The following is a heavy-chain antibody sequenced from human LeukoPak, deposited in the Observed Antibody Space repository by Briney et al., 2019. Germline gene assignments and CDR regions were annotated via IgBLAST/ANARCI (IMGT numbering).Heavy chain of an antibody. V-gene: IGHV3-7*03. CDR3: ARGTGYYVY. Sequence: QAGGSLRLSCAASGFTFSSSWMSWVRQAPGRGLEWVATIKQGGSERYYVDSVKGRFTISRDNADNSLYLQMNSLRAEDTAVYFCARGTGYYVYWGQGTLVTVSS. CDR1: GFTFSSSW. J-gene: IGHJ4*02. D-gene: IGHD3/OR15-3a*01. CDR2: IKQGGSER.